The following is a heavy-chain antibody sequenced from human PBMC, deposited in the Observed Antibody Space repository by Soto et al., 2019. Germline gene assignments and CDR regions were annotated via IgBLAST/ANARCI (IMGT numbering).Heavy chain of an antibody. CDR3: ARKYSYGYWPLDY. CDR1: GFTFSSFH. CDR2: ISGSGGST. J-gene: IGHJ4*02. V-gene: IGHV3-23*01. Sequence: TGGSLRLSCAASGFTFSSFHMNWVRQAPGKGLEWVSAISGSGGSTYYADSVKGRFTISRDNSKNTLYLQLNSLRAEDSAVYYCARKYSYGYWPLDYWGQGTLVTVSS. D-gene: IGHD5-18*01.